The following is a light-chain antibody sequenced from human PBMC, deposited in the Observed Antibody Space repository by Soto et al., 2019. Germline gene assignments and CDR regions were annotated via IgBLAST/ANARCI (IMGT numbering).Light chain of an antibody. V-gene: IGLV2-14*01. CDR3: SSYTSSSTLYV. CDR2: DVS. Sequence: QSALTQPASVSGSPGQSITISCTGTSSDVGGYNYVSWYQQHPGKAPKLMIYDVSNRPSGVSNRFSGSKSGNTASLTISGRQDEDEEDYYCSSYTSSSTLYVFGAGTKLTVL. J-gene: IGLJ1*01. CDR1: SSDVGGYNY.